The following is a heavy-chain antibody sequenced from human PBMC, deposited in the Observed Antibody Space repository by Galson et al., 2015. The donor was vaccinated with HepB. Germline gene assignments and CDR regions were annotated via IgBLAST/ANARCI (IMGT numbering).Heavy chain of an antibody. Sequence: SVKVSCKASGGTFSSYAISWVRQAPGQGLEWMGGIIPIFGTANYAQKFQGRVTITADESTSTAYMELSSLRSEDTAVYYCARVSGLLRTSDSYYFDYWGQGTLVTVSS. J-gene: IGHJ4*02. CDR2: IIPIFGTA. CDR1: GGTFSSYA. V-gene: IGHV1-69*13. CDR3: ARVSGLLRTSDSYYFDY. D-gene: IGHD2-15*01.